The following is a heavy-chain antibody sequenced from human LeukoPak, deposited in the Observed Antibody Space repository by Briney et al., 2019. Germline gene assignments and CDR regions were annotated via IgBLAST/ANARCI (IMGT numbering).Heavy chain of an antibody. J-gene: IGHJ4*02. CDR3: AKYGSSSWSPFDY. CDR2: ISGSGGST. Sequence: GGSLRLSCAASGFTFSSYGMSWVRQAPGKGLEWVSAISGSGGSTYYADSVKGRFTISRDNSKDTLYLQMNSLRAEDTAVYYCAKYGSSSWSPFDYWGQGTLVTVSS. D-gene: IGHD6-13*01. CDR1: GFTFSSYG. V-gene: IGHV3-23*01.